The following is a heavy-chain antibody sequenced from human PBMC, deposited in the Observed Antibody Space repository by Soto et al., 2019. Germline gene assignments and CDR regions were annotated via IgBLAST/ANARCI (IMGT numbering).Heavy chain of an antibody. V-gene: IGHV3-11*06. J-gene: IGHJ4*02. CDR2: ITSSGKFT. CDR3: ARFSAAGRVFDY. Sequence: GGSLRLSCAASGFSFSDYYMSWIRQAPGKTLEYISYITSSGKFTHHADSVKGRLTISRDNAKNSVFLQINSLRVDDTGIYYCARFSAAGRVFDYWGQGTPVTVSS. CDR1: GFSFSDYY. D-gene: IGHD6-13*01.